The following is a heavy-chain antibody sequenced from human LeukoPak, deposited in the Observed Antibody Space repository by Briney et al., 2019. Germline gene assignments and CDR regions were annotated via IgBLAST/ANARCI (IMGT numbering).Heavy chain of an antibody. CDR1: GFTFSTYW. CDR2: IKEDGSRQ. J-gene: IGHJ3*02. Sequence: PGGSLRLSCAASGFTFSTYWMSWVRQTPGKGLEWVANIKEDGSRQYYVDSVKGRFTISRDNSKNTLYLQMNSLRAEDTAVYYCAKEFIAAAGDAFDIWGQGTMVTVSS. D-gene: IGHD6-13*01. CDR3: AKEFIAAAGDAFDI. V-gene: IGHV3-7*03.